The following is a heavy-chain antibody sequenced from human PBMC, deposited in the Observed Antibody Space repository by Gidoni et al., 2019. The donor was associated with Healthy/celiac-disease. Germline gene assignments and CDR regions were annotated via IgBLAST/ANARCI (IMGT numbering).Heavy chain of an antibody. Sequence: EVQLLESGGGLVQPGGSLRLSCAASVFTFSSYAMRWVRQAPGKGLGWVSAISGSGGSTYYADSVKGRFTISRDNSKNTLYLQMNSLRAEDTAVYYCANWGEDGLFDYWGQGTLVTVSS. CDR1: VFTFSSYA. V-gene: IGHV3-23*01. CDR2: ISGSGGST. D-gene: IGHD3-16*01. CDR3: ANWGEDGLFDY. J-gene: IGHJ4*02.